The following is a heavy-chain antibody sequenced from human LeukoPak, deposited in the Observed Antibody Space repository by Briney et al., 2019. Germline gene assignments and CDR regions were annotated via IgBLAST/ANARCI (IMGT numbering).Heavy chain of an antibody. V-gene: IGHV6-1*01. CDR1: GDIFSSSSAA. CDR2: TYYRSKWYN. CDR3: ARSGSGGWIDH. D-gene: IGHD6-19*01. Sequence: SQTLSLTCAISGDIFSSSSAAWNWLRQSPSRGLEWLGRTYYRSKWYNGYAVFVKSRISVNPDTSKNQFSLQLNSVTPEDTAVYYCARSGSGGWIDHGGQGTLVTVSS. J-gene: IGHJ4*02.